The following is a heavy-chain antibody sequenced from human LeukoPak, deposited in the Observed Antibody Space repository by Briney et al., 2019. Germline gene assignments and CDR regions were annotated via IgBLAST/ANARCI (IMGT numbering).Heavy chain of an antibody. J-gene: IGHJ4*02. Sequence: GGSLRLSCAASGFSFSSFAMGWVRQAPGKGLEWVSTVSETASHTYYADSVKGRFTMSRDNSKNTLHLQMSSLRAEDTAVYYCAKEGRPNSGGGYYDYWGQGTRVTVSS. D-gene: IGHD3-22*01. V-gene: IGHV3-23*01. CDR3: AKEGRPNSGGGYYDY. CDR1: GFSFSSFA. CDR2: VSETASHT.